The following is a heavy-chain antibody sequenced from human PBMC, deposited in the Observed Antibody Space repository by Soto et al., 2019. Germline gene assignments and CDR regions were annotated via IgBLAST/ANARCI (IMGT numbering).Heavy chain of an antibody. D-gene: IGHD2-8*02. CDR1: GGSISSGGYY. CDR2: IYYSGST. CDR3: ARDRWVYCDDGNYYYYGMDV. Sequence: SETLSLTCTVSGGSISSGGYYWSWIRQHPGKGLEWIGYIYYSGSTYYNPSLKSRVTISVDTSKNQFSLKLSSVTAADTAVYYCARDRWVYCDDGNYYYYGMDVWGQGTTVTVSS. J-gene: IGHJ6*02. V-gene: IGHV4-31*03.